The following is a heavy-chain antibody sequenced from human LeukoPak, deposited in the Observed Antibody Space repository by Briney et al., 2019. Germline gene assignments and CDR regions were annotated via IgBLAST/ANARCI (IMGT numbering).Heavy chain of an antibody. V-gene: IGHV4-30-2*01. J-gene: IGHJ4*02. Sequence: SETLSLTCAVSGGSISSGGYSWSWIRQPPGKGLEWIGYIYRSGSTYYNPSLKSRVTISVDRSKNLFSLKLSSVTAADTAVYYCAREQPPSYFDYWGQGTLVTVSS. CDR1: GGSISSGGYS. CDR3: AREQPPSYFDY. CDR2: IYRSGST. D-gene: IGHD1-1*01.